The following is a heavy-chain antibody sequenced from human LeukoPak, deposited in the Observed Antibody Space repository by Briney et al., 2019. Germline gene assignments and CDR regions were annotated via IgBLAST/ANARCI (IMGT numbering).Heavy chain of an antibody. CDR3: ARLGDSWYDFFAS. J-gene: IGHJ4*02. CDR1: AYSFTSHW. D-gene: IGHD6-13*01. V-gene: IGHV5-51*01. CDR2: IYPHDSDT. Sequence: GESLKISCKDSAYSFTSHWIGWVRQMPGKGLELMGVIYPHDSDTRYSPSFQGQVTISADKSICTAYLQWSSLKASDTAMYYCARLGDSWYDFFASWGQGTLVTVSS.